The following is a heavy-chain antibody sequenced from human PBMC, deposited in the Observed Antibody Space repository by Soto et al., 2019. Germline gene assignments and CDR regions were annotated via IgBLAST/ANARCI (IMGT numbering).Heavy chain of an antibody. V-gene: IGHV1-3*01. CDR3: ARAVAVAADFDY. CDR2: INAGNGNT. D-gene: IGHD6-19*01. CDR1: VYTFTGYA. J-gene: IGHJ4*02. Sequence: ASVKVSCKASVYTFTGYAMHWVRQAPGQRLEWMGWINAGNGNTKYSQKFQGRVTITRDTSASTAYMELSSLRSEDTAVYYCARAVAVAADFDYWGQGTLVT.